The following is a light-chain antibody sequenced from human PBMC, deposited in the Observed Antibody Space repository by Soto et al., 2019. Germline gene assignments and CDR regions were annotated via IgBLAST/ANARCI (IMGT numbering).Light chain of an antibody. V-gene: IGKV1-5*01. CDR1: QTISRW. CDR3: QQYDNYVT. Sequence: DIQMTQSPSTLSASVGDRVTITCRASQTISRWLAWYQQKPGKAPQLLIYDASRLKSGVPSKFSGSGSGTEFTLTVSNLQPDDVATYYCQQYDNYVTFGQGTRVEI. CDR2: DAS. J-gene: IGKJ1*01.